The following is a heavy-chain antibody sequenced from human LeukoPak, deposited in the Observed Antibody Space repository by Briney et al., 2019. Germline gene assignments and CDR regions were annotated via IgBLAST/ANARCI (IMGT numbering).Heavy chain of an antibody. Sequence: PGGSLRLSCAASGFTFSSYGMHWVRQAPGKGLEWVAVIWYDGSNKYYADSVKGRFTISRDNSKNTLYLQMNSLRAEDTAVYYCARDHPAPGYGMDVWGQGTTVTVSS. CDR3: ARDHPAPGYGMDV. J-gene: IGHJ6*02. D-gene: IGHD6-25*01. CDR2: IWYDGSNK. V-gene: IGHV3-33*01. CDR1: GFTFSSYG.